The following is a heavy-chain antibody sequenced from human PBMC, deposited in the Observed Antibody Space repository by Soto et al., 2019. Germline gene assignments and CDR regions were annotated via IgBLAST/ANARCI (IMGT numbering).Heavy chain of an antibody. J-gene: IGHJ3*02. CDR3: ARDDPGVKAFDI. V-gene: IGHV1-69*13. Sequence: SVKVSCKASGGTFSSYAISWVRQAPGQGLEWMGGIIPIFGTANYAQKFQGRVTITADESTSTAYMELSSLRSEDTAVYYCARDDPGVKAFDIWGQGPMVTVS. D-gene: IGHD3-10*01. CDR1: GGTFSSYA. CDR2: IIPIFGTA.